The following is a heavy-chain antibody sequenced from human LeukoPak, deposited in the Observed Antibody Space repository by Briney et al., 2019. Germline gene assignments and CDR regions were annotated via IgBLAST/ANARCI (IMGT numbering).Heavy chain of an antibody. D-gene: IGHD3-16*02. V-gene: IGHV3-48*04. CDR1: GFPFTSYS. J-gene: IGHJ4*02. Sequence: GGSLRLSCAASGFPFTSYSMNWVRQAPGKGLEWVSYSSSSSSTIYYADSVKGRFTISRDNAKNSLYLQMNSLRAEDTAVYYCARADDYVWGSYRYGPFDYWGQGTLVTVSS. CDR3: ARADDYVWGSYRYGPFDY. CDR2: SSSSSSTI.